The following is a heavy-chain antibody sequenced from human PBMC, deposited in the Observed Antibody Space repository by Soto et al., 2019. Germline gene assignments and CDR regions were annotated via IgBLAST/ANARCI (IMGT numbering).Heavy chain of an antibody. J-gene: IGHJ6*02. V-gene: IGHV3-33*01. CDR3: ARETFAYYYYYGMDV. Sequence: PGGSLRLSCAASGFTFSNYGMHWVRQAPGKGLEWVAVIWYDGSNKYYADSVKGRFTISRDNSKNTLYLQMNSLRAEDTAVYYCARETFAYYYYYGMDVWGQGTTVTVSS. CDR1: GFTFSNYG. CDR2: IWYDGSNK.